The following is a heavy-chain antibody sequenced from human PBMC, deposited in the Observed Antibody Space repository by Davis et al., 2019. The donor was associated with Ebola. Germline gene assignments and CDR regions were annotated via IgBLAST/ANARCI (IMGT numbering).Heavy chain of an antibody. CDR3: ARLMYSSGWYGAWFDP. D-gene: IGHD6-19*01. CDR1: GGSISSGGYS. V-gene: IGHV4-30-2*01. J-gene: IGHJ5*02. Sequence: SETLSLTCAVSGGSISSGGYSWSWIRQPPGKGLEWIGHIYHRGSTYYNPSLKSRVTISVDRSKNQFSLKLSSVTAADTAVYYCARLMYSSGWYGAWFDPWGLGTLVTVSS. CDR2: IYHRGST.